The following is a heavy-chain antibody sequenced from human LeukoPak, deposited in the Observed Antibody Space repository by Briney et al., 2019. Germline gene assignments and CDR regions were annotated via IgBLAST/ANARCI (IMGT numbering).Heavy chain of an antibody. CDR2: INPNSGGT. Sequence: ASVKVSCKASGYTFTGYYMHWVRQAPGQGLEWMGWINPNSGGTNYAQKFQGRVTMTRDTSISTAYMELSRLRSDDTAVYYCAREFKDYYDSSGYYPNDYWGQGTLVTVSS. V-gene: IGHV1-2*02. J-gene: IGHJ4*02. CDR3: AREFKDYYDSSGYYPNDY. D-gene: IGHD3-22*01. CDR1: GYTFTGYY.